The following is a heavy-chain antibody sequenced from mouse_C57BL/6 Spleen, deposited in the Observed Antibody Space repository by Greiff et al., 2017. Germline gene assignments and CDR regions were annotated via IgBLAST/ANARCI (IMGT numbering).Heavy chain of an antibody. CDR2: IDPSDSYT. Sequence: VKLVESGAELMKPGASVKLSCKASGYTFTSYWMQWVKQRPGQGLEWIGEIDPSDSYTNYNQKFKGKATLTVDTSSSTAYMQLSSLTSEDSAVYYCARYDYWGQGTTLTVSS. J-gene: IGHJ2*01. V-gene: IGHV1-50*01. CDR3: ARYDY. CDR1: GYTFTSYW.